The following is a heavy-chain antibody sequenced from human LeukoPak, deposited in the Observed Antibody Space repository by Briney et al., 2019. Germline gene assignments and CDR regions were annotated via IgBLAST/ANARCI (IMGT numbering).Heavy chain of an antibody. D-gene: IGHD2-15*01. J-gene: IGHJ4*02. CDR1: GFTVSDYS. CDR3: ALRRGGCSGGTCYQYFDY. V-gene: IGHV3-48*01. Sequence: GGSLRLSCAASGFTVSDYSVNWVRQAPGKGLEWVSYISSSSDTIYYADSVKGRFTISRDNAKNSLYLQMNSLRAEDTAVYYCALRRGGCSGGTCYQYFDYWGQGTLVTVSS. CDR2: ISSSSDTI.